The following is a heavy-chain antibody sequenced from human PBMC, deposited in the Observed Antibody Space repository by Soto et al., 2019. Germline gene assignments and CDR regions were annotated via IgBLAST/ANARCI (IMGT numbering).Heavy chain of an antibody. CDR1: GGSISSYY. D-gene: IGHD1-26*01. CDR2: IYYSGST. J-gene: IGHJ3*02. V-gene: IGHV4-59*01. Sequence: SETLSLTCTVSGGSISSYYWSWIRQPPGKGLEWIGYIYYSGSTNYNPSLKSRVTISVDTSKNQFSLKLSSVTAADTAVYYCARVWRAPTDRLIVGAFDIWGQGTMVTVSS. CDR3: ARVWRAPTDRLIVGAFDI.